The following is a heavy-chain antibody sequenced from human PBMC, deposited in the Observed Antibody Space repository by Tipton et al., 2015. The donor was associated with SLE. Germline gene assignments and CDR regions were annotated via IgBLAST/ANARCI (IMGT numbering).Heavy chain of an antibody. D-gene: IGHD2-2*01. J-gene: IGHJ6*02. CDR2: INHSGST. V-gene: IGHV4-34*01. CDR3: ARAGDIVVVPAANFLPRDYYYGMDV. Sequence: TLSLTCAVYGGSFSGYYWSWIRQPPGKGLEWIGEINHSGSTNYNPSLKSRVTISVDTSKNQFSLKLSSVTAADTAVYYCARAGDIVVVPAANFLPRDYYYGMDVWGQGTPVTVSS. CDR1: GGSFSGYY.